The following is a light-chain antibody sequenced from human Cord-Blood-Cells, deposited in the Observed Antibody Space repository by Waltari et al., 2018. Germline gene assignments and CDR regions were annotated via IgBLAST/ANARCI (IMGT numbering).Light chain of an antibody. CDR3: QQYYSTPYT. V-gene: IGKV4-1*01. CDR2: WAS. J-gene: IGKJ2*01. CDR1: QSVLYSSNNNNY. Sequence: DIGMNKYPDYTAVSLGEGGTIHSKYSQSVLYSSNNNNYLAWYQQKPGQPPKLLIYWASTRESGVPDRFSGSWSGTDFTLTISSLQAEDVAVYYCQQYYSTPYTFGQGTKLDIK.